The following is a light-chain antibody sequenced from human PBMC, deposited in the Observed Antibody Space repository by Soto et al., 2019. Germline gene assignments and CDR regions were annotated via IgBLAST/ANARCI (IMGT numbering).Light chain of an antibody. CDR3: PHHNSYPWT. Sequence: DIQMTQSPSSLSASVGDRVTITCRASLGIRNDLGWYQQRPGKPPKRLIYAASSLQSGVRPRFSVSASGTQFTITISSHQSEDSLAYYFPHHNSYPWTFGQGTKVEIQ. CDR1: LGIRND. J-gene: IGKJ1*01. V-gene: IGKV1-17*01. CDR2: AAS.